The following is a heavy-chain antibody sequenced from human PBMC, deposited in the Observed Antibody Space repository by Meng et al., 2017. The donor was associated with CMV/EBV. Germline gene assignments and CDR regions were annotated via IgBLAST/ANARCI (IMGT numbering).Heavy chain of an antibody. D-gene: IGHD2-8*01. Sequence: GESLKISCAASGFTFSTYWMTWVRQAPGKGPEWVVNVKHDGSEKYYLDSVKGRFTVSRDNAKNSLYLQMNSLRAEDTAIYYCARDTGPNTLDYWGQGTLVTVSS. CDR1: GFTFSTYW. CDR2: VKHDGSEK. J-gene: IGHJ4*02. CDR3: ARDTGPNTLDY. V-gene: IGHV3-7*01.